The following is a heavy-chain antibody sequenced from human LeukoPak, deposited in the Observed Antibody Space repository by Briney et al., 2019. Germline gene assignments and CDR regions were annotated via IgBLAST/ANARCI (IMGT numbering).Heavy chain of an antibody. D-gene: IGHD2-15*01. CDR3: ARYSPTPVRGMDV. CDR2: ISYSGST. CDR1: GGSMSSYC. J-gene: IGHJ6*02. V-gene: IGHV4-59*08. Sequence: SETLSLICTVSGGSMSSYCWSWIRQPPGKGLEWIGYISYSGSTNYNPSLKSRVTISVDTSKNQFSLKLSSVTAADTAVYSCARYSPTPVRGMDVWGQGTTVTVSS.